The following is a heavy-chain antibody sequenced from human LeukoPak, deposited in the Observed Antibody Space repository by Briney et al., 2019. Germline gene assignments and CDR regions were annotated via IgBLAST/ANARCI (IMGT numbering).Heavy chain of an antibody. J-gene: IGHJ4*02. CDR2: ISGNGIAT. CDR3: ARDYREGLGSGWPGDY. V-gene: IGHV3-23*01. CDR1: GFTFRSYA. Sequence: GRSLRLSCGASGFTFRSYAMHWVRQAPGKGLEWVSGISGNGIATYYADSVKGRFTISRDNSKNTLYLQMNSLRVEDTAVYYCARDYREGLGSGWPGDYWGQGTLVTVSS. D-gene: IGHD6-19*01.